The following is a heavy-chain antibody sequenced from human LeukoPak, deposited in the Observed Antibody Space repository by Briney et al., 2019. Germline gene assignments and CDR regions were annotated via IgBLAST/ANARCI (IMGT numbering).Heavy chain of an antibody. CDR2: ISSSSSTI. Sequence: GGSLRLSCAASGFTFSSYSMNWVRQAPGKGLEWVSSISSSSSTIYYADSVKGRFTISRDNAKNSLYLQMKSLRAEDTAVYYCASLFVGYDNSGYSTQAGYWGQGTLVTVSS. D-gene: IGHD3-22*01. CDR1: GFTFSSYS. J-gene: IGHJ4*02. CDR3: ASLFVGYDNSGYSTQAGY. V-gene: IGHV3-48*01.